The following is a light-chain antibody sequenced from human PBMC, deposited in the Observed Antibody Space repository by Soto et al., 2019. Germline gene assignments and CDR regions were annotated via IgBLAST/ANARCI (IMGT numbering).Light chain of an antibody. V-gene: IGLV3-21*04. Sequence: VLTQPPSVSVAPGKTARITCAGNNIGSQSVHWYQQKPGQAPVLVIFYDRERPSGIPERFSGSNSGNTATLTISRVEAGDEADYYCQVWDSSSDHYVFATGTKVTVL. CDR2: YDR. CDR1: NIGSQS. CDR3: QVWDSSSDHYV. J-gene: IGLJ1*01.